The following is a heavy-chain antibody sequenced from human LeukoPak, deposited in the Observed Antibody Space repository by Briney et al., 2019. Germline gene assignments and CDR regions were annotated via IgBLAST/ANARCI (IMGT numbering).Heavy chain of an antibody. CDR1: GFTFSDYY. CDR2: ISSSGSTI. D-gene: IGHD3-22*01. J-gene: IGHJ1*01. Sequence: GGSLRLSCAASGFTFSDYYMSWIRQAPGKGLEWVSYISSSGSTIYYADSVKGRFTISRDNAKNSLYLQMNSLRAEDTALYYCAKGLSGHYYDSSGYYQHWGQGTLVTVSS. V-gene: IGHV3-11*01. CDR3: AKGLSGHYYDSSGYYQH.